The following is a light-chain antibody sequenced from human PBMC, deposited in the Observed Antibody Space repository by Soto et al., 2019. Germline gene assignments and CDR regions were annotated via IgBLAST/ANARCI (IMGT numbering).Light chain of an antibody. CDR2: AAS. Sequence: DVQMTQSPSSLPAFIGDRVTIACLASQSISSYLNWYQQKPRKAPKLLIYAASSLQSGVPSRFSGSGSGTEFTLTISSLQSEDFAVYYCQQYNNWPRTFGQGTKVDIK. J-gene: IGKJ1*01. V-gene: IGKV1-39*01. CDR3: QQYNNWPRT. CDR1: QSISSY.